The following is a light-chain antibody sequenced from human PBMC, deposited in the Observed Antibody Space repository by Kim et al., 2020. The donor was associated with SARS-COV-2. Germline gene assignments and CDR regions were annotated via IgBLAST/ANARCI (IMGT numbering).Light chain of an antibody. J-gene: IGKJ3*01. CDR2: GAS. V-gene: IGKV1-39*01. CDR1: QSISTS. CDR3: QQGDSHPFT. Sequence: DIQMTQSPSSLSASVGDRVTITCRASQSISTSLNWYQQKPGKAPKLLVYGASGLQAGVPSRFSGSGSGTDFTLTISSLQPEDFATYYCQQGDSHPFTFGAGTKVDIK.